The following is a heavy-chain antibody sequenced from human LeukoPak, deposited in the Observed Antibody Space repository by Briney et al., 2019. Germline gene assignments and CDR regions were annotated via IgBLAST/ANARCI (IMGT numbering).Heavy chain of an antibody. CDR3: AREPTQPLRFGEFHPFDN. D-gene: IGHD3-10*01. V-gene: IGHV4-31*03. J-gene: IGHJ4*02. CDR2: TSNSDYP. Sequence: PSETLSLTCTVSGASIRTSEDHWTWIRQHPGKGLEWIGYTSNSDYPDSNPSLKSRVTISLDTSKNQSSLKLRSVTAADTAVYYCAREPTQPLRFGEFHPFDNWGQGTLVTVSS. CDR1: GASIRTSEDH.